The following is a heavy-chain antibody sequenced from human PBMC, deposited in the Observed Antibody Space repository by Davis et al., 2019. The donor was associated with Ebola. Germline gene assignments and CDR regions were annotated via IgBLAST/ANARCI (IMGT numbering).Heavy chain of an antibody. CDR3: AKDTSNIWFDI. D-gene: IGHD1-26*01. CDR2: LGTSADT. CDR1: GFAFSSYV. V-gene: IGHV3-23*01. Sequence: PGGSLRLSCAASGFAFSSYVMSWVRHAPGKGLEWVSTLGTSADTYYADSVKGRFTISRDNSKNTLYLQMNGLRVEDTAIYYCAKDTSNIWFDIWGQGTMVTVSS. J-gene: IGHJ3*02.